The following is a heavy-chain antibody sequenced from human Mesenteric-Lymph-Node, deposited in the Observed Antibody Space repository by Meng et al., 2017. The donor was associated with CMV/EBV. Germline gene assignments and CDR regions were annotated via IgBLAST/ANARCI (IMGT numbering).Heavy chain of an antibody. J-gene: IGHJ4*02. CDR2: VHHSGTT. Sequence: QFQLQESGPGLVKPSETLSLPCIVSGDSISNSTYYWTWIRQPPGKGLEWIGSVHHSGTTYYNPSLKGRLTISVDTSANLFSLRLTTVTAADTATYYCARRGNYDSDYSEYWGQGTLVTVSS. D-gene: IGHD3-22*01. V-gene: IGHV4-39*01. CDR3: ARRGNYDSDYSEY. CDR1: GDSISNSTYY.